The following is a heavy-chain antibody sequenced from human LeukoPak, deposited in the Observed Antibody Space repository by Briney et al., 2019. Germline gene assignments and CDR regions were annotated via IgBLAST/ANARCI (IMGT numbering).Heavy chain of an antibody. V-gene: IGHV1-2*03. D-gene: IGHD2-2*01. Sequence: LAASVTVSCKASGYTFTGYYMHWVRQAPGQGLEWMRWINPNSGGTKYAQKFQSRVTITRDTYKSTAYMQLSRLRSDDTAVYYCARLDRGSTSLIYGMDVWGQATTVTVSS. CDR2: INPNSGGT. CDR1: GYTFTGYY. J-gene: IGHJ6*02. CDR3: ARLDRGSTSLIYGMDV.